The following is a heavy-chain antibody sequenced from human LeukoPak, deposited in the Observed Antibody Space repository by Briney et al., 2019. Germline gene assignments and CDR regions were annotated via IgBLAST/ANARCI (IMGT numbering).Heavy chain of an antibody. Sequence: SETLSLTCTVSGGSISSYYWSWIRQPPGKGLEWIGYIYYSGSTNYNPSLKSRVTMSVDTSKNQFSLKLSSVTAADTAVYYCAREVPEGGIVVVPAANDAFDIWGQGTMVTVSS. CDR2: IYYSGST. D-gene: IGHD2-2*01. J-gene: IGHJ3*02. V-gene: IGHV4-59*12. CDR1: GGSISSYY. CDR3: AREVPEGGIVVVPAANDAFDI.